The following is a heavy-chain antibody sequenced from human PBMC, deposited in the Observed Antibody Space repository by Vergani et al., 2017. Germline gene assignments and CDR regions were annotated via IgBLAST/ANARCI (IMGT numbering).Heavy chain of an antibody. J-gene: IGHJ5*02. CDR3: ARVSVVVPAAIGGSRWFDP. Sequence: QLQLQESGPGLVKPSETLSLTCTVSGGSISGNSYYWGWIRQPPGKGLEWIGSIYYSGSTNYNPSLKSRVTISVDTSKNQFSLKLSSVTAADTAVYYCARVSVVVPAAIGGSRWFDPWGQGTLVTVSS. V-gene: IGHV4-39*07. D-gene: IGHD2-2*01. CDR2: IYYSGST. CDR1: GGSISGNSYY.